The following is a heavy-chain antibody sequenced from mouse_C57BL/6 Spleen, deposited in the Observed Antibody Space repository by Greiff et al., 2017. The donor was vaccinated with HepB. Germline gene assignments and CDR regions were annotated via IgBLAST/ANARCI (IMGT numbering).Heavy chain of an antibody. Sequence: QVQLQQPGAELVKPGASVKMSCKASGYTFTSYWITWVKQRPGQGLEWIGDIYPGSGSTNYNEKFKSKATLAVDTSSSTAYMQLSSLTSEDSAVYYCARGGAQATWYFDYWGQGTTLTVSS. V-gene: IGHV1-55*01. CDR2: IYPGSGST. CDR1: GYTFTSYW. D-gene: IGHD3-2*02. CDR3: ARGGAQATWYFDY. J-gene: IGHJ2*01.